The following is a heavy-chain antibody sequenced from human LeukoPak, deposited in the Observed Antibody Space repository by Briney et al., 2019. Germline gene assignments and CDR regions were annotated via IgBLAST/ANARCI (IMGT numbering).Heavy chain of an antibody. CDR2: IYYSGST. V-gene: IGHV4-30-4*01. CDR1: GGSISSGDYY. Sequence: RSSETLSLTCTVSGGSISSGDYYWSWIRQPPGKGLEWIGYIYYSGSTYYNPSLKSRVTISVDTSKNQFSLKLSSVTAADTAVYYCARISEVYGSGSYYPGSLDYWGQGTLVTVSS. J-gene: IGHJ4*02. D-gene: IGHD3-10*01. CDR3: ARISEVYGSGSYYPGSLDY.